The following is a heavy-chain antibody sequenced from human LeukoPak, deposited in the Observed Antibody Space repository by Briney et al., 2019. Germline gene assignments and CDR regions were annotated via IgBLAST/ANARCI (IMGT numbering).Heavy chain of an antibody. J-gene: IGHJ3*02. Sequence: GGSLRLSCAASGFTFSSYSMNWVRQAPGKGLEWVSSISSSSSYIYYADSVKGRFTISRDNAKNSLYLQMNSLRAEDTAVYYCATLGRYDYGDYVSADAFDIWGQGTMVTVSS. D-gene: IGHD4-17*01. CDR2: ISSSSSYI. CDR3: ATLGRYDYGDYVSADAFDI. CDR1: GFTFSSYS. V-gene: IGHV3-21*01.